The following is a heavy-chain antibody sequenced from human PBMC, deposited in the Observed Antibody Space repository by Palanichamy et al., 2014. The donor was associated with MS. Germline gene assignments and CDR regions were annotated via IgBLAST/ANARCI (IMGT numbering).Heavy chain of an antibody. D-gene: IGHD5-12*01. Sequence: EVQLLESGGGLVQPGGSLRLSCAASGFTFSSYSMSWVRQAPGKGLERVSAVSGSGGSTYYADSVKGRFTISRDNSENTLYLQMNSLRAEDTALYYCAKTRNYDYDYWGQGTLVTVSS. CDR1: GFTFSSYS. V-gene: IGHV3-23*01. CDR3: AKTRNYDYDY. J-gene: IGHJ4*02. CDR2: VSGSGGST.